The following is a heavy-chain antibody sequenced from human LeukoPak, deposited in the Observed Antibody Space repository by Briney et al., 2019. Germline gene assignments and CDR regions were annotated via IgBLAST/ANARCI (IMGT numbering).Heavy chain of an antibody. CDR1: GGSFSDFY. V-gene: IGHV4-34*01. CDR3: ARTRQLVRDFDY. J-gene: IGHJ4*02. Sequence: SETLSLTCAVYGGSFSDFYGSWFCQPPGKGLEWIGEINHSGSTYYNPSLKSRVTISVDTSKNQFSLKLSSVTAADTAVYYCARTRQLVRDFDYWGQGTLVTVSS. CDR2: INHSGST. D-gene: IGHD6-6*01.